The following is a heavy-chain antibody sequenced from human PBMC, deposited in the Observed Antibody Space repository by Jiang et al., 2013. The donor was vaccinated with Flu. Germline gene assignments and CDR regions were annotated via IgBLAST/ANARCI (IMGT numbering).Heavy chain of an antibody. CDR1: GYTFISSA. V-gene: IGHV7-4-1*01. CDR2: IDTNTGNP. J-gene: IGHJ4*01. Sequence: QSGSELKKPGASVKVSCQASGYTFISSAIHWVRLAPGQGFEWLGWIDTNTGNPTYAQDFTGRFVFSLDSYFITAYLQIVSLKSEDTATYYCATGPTPDHWGQGTLVTVSS. CDR3: ATGPTPDH.